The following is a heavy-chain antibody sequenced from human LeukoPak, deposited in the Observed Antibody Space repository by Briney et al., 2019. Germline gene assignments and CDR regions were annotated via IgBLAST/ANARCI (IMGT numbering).Heavy chain of an antibody. CDR2: IYRGGSI. CDR3: ARTHSGYYSPFDY. V-gene: IGHV3-66*02. Sequence: GGSLRLSCKVSGFTVNGNYMTWVRQAPGKGLECVAVIYRGGSIYYPASVKGRFTLSRDISENILHLQMNSLKPEDTAVYYCARTHSGYYSPFDYWGQGTLVTVSS. CDR1: GFTVNGNY. J-gene: IGHJ4*02. D-gene: IGHD3-22*01.